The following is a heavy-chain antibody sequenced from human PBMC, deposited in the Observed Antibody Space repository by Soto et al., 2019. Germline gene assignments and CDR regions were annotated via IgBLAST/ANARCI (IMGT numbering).Heavy chain of an antibody. V-gene: IGHV3-9*01. J-gene: IGHJ4*02. CDR1: GLNFDDFA. CDR2: ITWNSRVL. Sequence: GGSLRLSCVGTGLNFDDFAMYWVREAPGKGLEWVSGITWNSRVLAYADSVKGRFTISRDNARNSLYLQMDSLRDEDTALYYCAKGRYDFWSPYYFDSWGQGTLVTVSS. CDR3: AKGRYDFWSPYYFDS. D-gene: IGHD3-3*01.